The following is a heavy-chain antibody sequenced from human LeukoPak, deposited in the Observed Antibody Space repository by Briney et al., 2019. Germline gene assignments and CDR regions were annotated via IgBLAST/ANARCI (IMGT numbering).Heavy chain of an antibody. CDR2: IYYSGGI. Sequence: TSETLSLTCSVSGYSISTSNYWAWIRQPPGRGLEWIGHIYYSGGIYYNPSLKSRVTMSVDTSRYQFSLKLSSVTAVDTAVYYCARKTTAGPTKAAFDIWGQGTMVAVST. D-gene: IGHD2-21*02. J-gene: IGHJ3*02. CDR3: ARKTTAGPTKAAFDI. V-gene: IGHV4-28*05. CDR1: GYSISTSNY.